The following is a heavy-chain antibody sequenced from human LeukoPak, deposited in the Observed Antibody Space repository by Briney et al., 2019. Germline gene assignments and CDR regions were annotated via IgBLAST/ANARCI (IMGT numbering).Heavy chain of an antibody. D-gene: IGHD3-9*01. V-gene: IGHV4-39*01. CDR2: IYYSGST. Sequence: PGGSLRLSCAASGFTFSTYAMHWVRQTPGKGLEWIGSIYYSGSTYYNPSLKSRATISVDTSKNQFSLKLSSVTAADTAVYYCARRYYDILTGYYYYFDYWGQGTLVTVSS. J-gene: IGHJ4*02. CDR1: GFTFSTYA. CDR3: ARRYYDILTGYYYYFDY.